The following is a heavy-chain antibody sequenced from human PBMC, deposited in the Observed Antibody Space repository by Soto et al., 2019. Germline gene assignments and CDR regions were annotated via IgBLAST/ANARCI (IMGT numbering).Heavy chain of an antibody. CDR3: ARDERDSCSGGDCFYFDY. CDR2: ISTYSGDT. CDR1: GYTFTYYG. J-gene: IGHJ4*02. D-gene: IGHD2-21*02. Sequence: ASVKVSCKASGYTFTYYGISWVRQAPGQGLEWLGWISTYSGDTNSAPRLQGRLTMSTDASTSTAYMELRSLTSDDTAVYYCARDERDSCSGGDCFYFDYWGQGTLVTVSS. V-gene: IGHV1-18*04.